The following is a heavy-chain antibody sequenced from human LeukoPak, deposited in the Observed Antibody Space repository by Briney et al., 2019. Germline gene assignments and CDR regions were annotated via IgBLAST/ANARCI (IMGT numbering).Heavy chain of an antibody. CDR3: ARERGDNYESSGYKDY. J-gene: IGHJ4*02. D-gene: IGHD3-22*01. CDR2: IYHSGNP. Sequence: PSQTLSLTCAVSGGSISSGGYSWSWIRQPPGKGLEWLGGIYHSGNPYYNPSFESRIIISVDTSKNQFSLKLSSVTDADTAVYYCARERGDNYESSGYKDYWGQGTLVTVSS. CDR1: GGSISSGGYS. V-gene: IGHV4-30-2*03.